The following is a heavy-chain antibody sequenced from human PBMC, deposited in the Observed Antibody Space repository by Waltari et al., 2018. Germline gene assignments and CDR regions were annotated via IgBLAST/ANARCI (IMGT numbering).Heavy chain of an antibody. D-gene: IGHD3-16*01. J-gene: IGHJ4*02. CDR2: IHPNSGGT. Sequence: QVQLVQSGAEVRKPGASVKVSCKTSGYAFTSYYMHWVRQAPGQGFEWMGWIHPNSGGTNYAQKYQGRITMTRDTSISTVYMELSRLISNDTAVYYCARTYQSASYSDYWGQGTPVTVSS. V-gene: IGHV1-2*02. CDR3: ARTYQSASYSDY. CDR1: GYAFTSYY.